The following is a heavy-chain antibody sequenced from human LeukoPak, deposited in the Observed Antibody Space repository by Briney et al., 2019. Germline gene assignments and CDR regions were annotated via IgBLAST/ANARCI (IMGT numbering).Heavy chain of an antibody. Sequence: ASVKVSCKASGYTFTGYYMHWVRQAPGQGLEWMGRINPNSGGTNYAQKFRGRVTMTRDTSISTAYMELSRLRSDDTAVYYCARRMEMANPIGYYFDYWGQGTLVTVSS. V-gene: IGHV1-2*06. CDR1: GYTFTGYY. CDR3: ARRMEMANPIGYYFDY. J-gene: IGHJ4*02. D-gene: IGHD5-24*01. CDR2: INPNSGGT.